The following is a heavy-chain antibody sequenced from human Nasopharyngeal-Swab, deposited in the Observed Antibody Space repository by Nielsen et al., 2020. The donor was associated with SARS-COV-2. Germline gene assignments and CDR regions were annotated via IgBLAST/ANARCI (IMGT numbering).Heavy chain of an antibody. CDR1: GGSISSYY. J-gene: IGHJ4*02. V-gene: IGHV4-59*08. CDR3: AATTVVTYFDY. Sequence: SETLSLTCTVSGGSISSYYWSWIRQPPGKGLEWIGYIYYSGSTNYNPSLKSRVTISVDTSKNQFSLKLSYVTAADTAVYYWAATTVVTYFDYWGQGTLVTVSS. D-gene: IGHD4-23*01. CDR2: IYYSGST.